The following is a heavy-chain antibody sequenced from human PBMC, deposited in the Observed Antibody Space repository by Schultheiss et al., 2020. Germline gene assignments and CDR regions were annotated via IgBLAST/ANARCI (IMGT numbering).Heavy chain of an antibody. Sequence: GGSLRLSCAASGFTFSSYAMSWVRQAPGKGLEWVSVIYSGGSTYYADSVKGRFTISRDNSKNTLYLQMNSLRAEDTAVYYCARCGPQGCQNHALSYYYGMDVWGQGTTVTVSS. V-gene: IGHV3-66*02. CDR3: ARCGPQGCQNHALSYYYGMDV. J-gene: IGHJ6*02. CDR1: GFTFSSYA. D-gene: IGHD2-15*01. CDR2: IYSGGST.